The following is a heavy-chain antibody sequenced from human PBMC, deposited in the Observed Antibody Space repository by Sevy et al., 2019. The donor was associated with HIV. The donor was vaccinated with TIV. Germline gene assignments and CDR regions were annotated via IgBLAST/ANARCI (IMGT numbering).Heavy chain of an antibody. CDR1: GYTLSEVS. D-gene: IGHD2-2*01. CDR2: FVPEDGEI. Sequence: ASVKVSCKVPGYTLSEVSMHWARQAPGRGLEWMGGFVPEDGEIVYAQNFQGRVTVAEDTLTDTAYLEVTNLRSEDTATYFCVIGDTPRLTGSGTRLKDQSLNYFHFWGQGTLVTVSS. V-gene: IGHV1-24*01. CDR3: VIGDTPRLTGSGTRLKDQSLNYFHF. J-gene: IGHJ4*02.